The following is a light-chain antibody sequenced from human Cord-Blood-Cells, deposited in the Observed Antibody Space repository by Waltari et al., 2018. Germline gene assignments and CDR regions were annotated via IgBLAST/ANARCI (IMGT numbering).Light chain of an antibody. CDR1: QGISSA. CDR3: QQFNSYQYT. Sequence: AIQFTQSPSSLSASVGARVTITCRASQGISSALAWYQQKPGKAPKLLIYDASSLESGVPSRFSGSGSGTDFTLTISSLQPEDFATYYCQQFNSYQYTFGQGTKLEIK. J-gene: IGKJ2*01. CDR2: DAS. V-gene: IGKV1-13*02.